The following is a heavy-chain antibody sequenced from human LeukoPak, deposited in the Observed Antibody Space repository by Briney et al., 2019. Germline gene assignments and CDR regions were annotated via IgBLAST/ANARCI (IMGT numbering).Heavy chain of an antibody. J-gene: IGHJ6*02. Sequence: PGGSLRLSCAASGFTVNNIYMTWVRQAPGKGLEWVSVIYSGGTADYADSVRGRFTISRDNSKNTVYLQMNSLRAEDTAVYYCAKDRRMMSAYYGMDVWGQGTPVTVSS. D-gene: IGHD3-16*01. V-gene: IGHV3-66*01. CDR1: GFTVNNIY. CDR3: AKDRRMMSAYYGMDV. CDR2: IYSGGTA.